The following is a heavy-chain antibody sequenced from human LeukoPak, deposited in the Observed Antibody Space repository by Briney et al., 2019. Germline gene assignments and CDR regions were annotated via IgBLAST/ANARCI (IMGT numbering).Heavy chain of an antibody. D-gene: IGHD3-10*01. CDR2: IKSKTDGGTT. J-gene: IGHJ6*03. V-gene: IGHV3-15*01. CDR1: GFTFSNAW. Sequence: GGSLRPSCAASGFTFSNAWMSWVRQAPGKGLEWVGRIKSKTDGGTTDYAAPVKGRFTISRDDSKNTLYLQMNSLKTEDTAVYYCTTVDSGSYLNYFYYYMDVWGKGTTVTVSS. CDR3: TTVDSGSYLNYFYYYMDV.